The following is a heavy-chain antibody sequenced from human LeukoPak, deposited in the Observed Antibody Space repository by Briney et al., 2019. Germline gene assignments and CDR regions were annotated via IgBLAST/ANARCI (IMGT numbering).Heavy chain of an antibody. V-gene: IGHV1-2*02. D-gene: IGHD6-19*01. CDR3: ARDRAVAGYYYYGMDV. CDR2: INPNSGGT. J-gene: IGHJ6*02. Sequence: ASVKVSCKASGYTFTGYYMHWVRQAPGQGLEWMGWINPNSGGTNYAQKFQGRVTMTRDTSISTAYMELSRLRSDDTAVCYCARDRAVAGYYYYGMDVWGQGTTVTVSS. CDR1: GYTFTGYY.